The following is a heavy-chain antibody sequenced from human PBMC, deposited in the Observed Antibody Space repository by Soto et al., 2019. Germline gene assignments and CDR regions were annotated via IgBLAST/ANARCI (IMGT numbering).Heavy chain of an antibody. D-gene: IGHD3-3*01. Sequence: PSETLSLRCTVAGGSIVSRSYYWGWIRKPPGKGLEWIGSIYYSGSTYYNPSLKSRVTISVDTSKNQFSLKLSSVTAADTAVYYCARRRSGYYASYFDYWGQGTLVTVSS. CDR2: IYYSGST. J-gene: IGHJ4*02. V-gene: IGHV4-39*01. CDR3: ARRRSGYYASYFDY. CDR1: GGSIVSRSYY.